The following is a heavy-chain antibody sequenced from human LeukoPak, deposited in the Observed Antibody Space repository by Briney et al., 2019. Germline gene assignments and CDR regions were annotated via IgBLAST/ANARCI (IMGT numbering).Heavy chain of an antibody. CDR2: IYDSGST. CDR3: ARLTSAMLAFDY. Sequence: PSETLSLTCTVSGGSISSSHYFWGWIRQPPGKGLEWIGNIYDSGSTDYNPSLTSRVTISEDTSKNQFSLKVRSVTAADTAVYYCARLTSAMLAFDYWGQGTLVTVSS. V-gene: IGHV4-39*01. D-gene: IGHD2-2*01. CDR1: GGSISSSHYF. J-gene: IGHJ4*02.